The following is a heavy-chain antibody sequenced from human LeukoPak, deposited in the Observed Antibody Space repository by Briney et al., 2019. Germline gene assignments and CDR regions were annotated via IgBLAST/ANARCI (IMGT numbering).Heavy chain of an antibody. CDR1: GGTFSSYA. CDR3: ARELAAAASNWFDP. CDR2: IIPIFGTA. V-gene: IGHV1-69*13. J-gene: IGHJ5*02. Sequence: ASVKVSCKASGGTFSSYAISWVRQAPGQGLEWMGGIIPIFGTANYAQKFQGRVTITADESTSTAYMELSSLRSEDTAVYYCARELAAAASNWFDPWGQGTLVTVSS. D-gene: IGHD6-13*01.